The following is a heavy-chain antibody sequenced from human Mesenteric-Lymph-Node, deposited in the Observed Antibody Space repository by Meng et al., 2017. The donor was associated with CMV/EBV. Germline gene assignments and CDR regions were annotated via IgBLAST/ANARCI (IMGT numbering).Heavy chain of an antibody. V-gene: IGHV4-39*07. CDR1: GGSISSSSYF. J-gene: IGHJ4*02. Sequence: SETLSLTCTVSGGSISSSSYFWGWIRQPPGKGLEWMGSINNSGGTYYNPSLKSRVTVSVDTSKNQFSLKLSSVTAADTAVYYCARPYCSSTSCYTAFDYWDQGTLVTVSS. D-gene: IGHD2-2*02. CDR3: ARPYCSSTSCYTAFDY. CDR2: INNSGGT.